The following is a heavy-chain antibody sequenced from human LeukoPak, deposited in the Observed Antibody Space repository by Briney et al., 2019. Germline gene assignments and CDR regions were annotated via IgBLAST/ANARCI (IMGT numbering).Heavy chain of an antibody. Sequence: SETLSLTCAVYGGSFSGYYWSWIRQPPGKGLEWIGEINHSGSTNYNPSLKSRVTISVDRSKNQFSLKLSSVTAADTAVYYCATIAAAGIGFDPWGQGTLVTVSS. CDR2: INHSGST. V-gene: IGHV4-34*01. CDR1: GGSFSGYY. J-gene: IGHJ5*02. CDR3: ATIAAAGIGFDP. D-gene: IGHD6-13*01.